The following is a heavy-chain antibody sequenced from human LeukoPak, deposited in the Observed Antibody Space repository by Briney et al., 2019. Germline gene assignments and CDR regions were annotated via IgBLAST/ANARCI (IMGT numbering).Heavy chain of an antibody. CDR1: GFTFSSYA. Sequence: GGSLRLSCAASGFTFSSYAMSWVRQAPGKGLEWVSAISGSGGSTYYADSVKGRFPISRDNSKNTLYLQMNSLRAEDTAVYYCAKHARPGSSGYYSGYWGQGTLVTVSS. CDR3: AKHARPGSSGYYSGY. J-gene: IGHJ4*02. D-gene: IGHD3-22*01. V-gene: IGHV3-23*01. CDR2: ISGSGGST.